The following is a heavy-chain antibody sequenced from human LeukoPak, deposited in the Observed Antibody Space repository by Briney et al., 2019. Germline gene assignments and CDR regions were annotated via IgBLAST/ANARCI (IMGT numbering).Heavy chain of an antibody. D-gene: IGHD2-21*02. V-gene: IGHV1-18*01. CDR1: GYTFTSYG. CDR3: ARDDSVFLFDY. Sequence: ASVTVSCKASGYTFTSYGISWVRQAPGQGLGWVGWISAYNGNTNYAQKLQGRVTMTTDTSTSTAYMELRSLRSDDTAVYYCARDDSVFLFDYWGQGTLVTVSS. CDR2: ISAYNGNT. J-gene: IGHJ4*02.